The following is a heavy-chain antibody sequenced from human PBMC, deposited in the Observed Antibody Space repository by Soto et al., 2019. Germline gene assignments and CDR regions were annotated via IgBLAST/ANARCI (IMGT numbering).Heavy chain of an antibody. Sequence: GGSLRLSCAASGFTFSSYAMNWVRQAPGKGLEWVSYISSSSSTKFYADSVKGRFTISRDNAKNSLYLQMNSLRDEDTAVYYCARDLPKYCGGDCYSWGQGTLVTVSS. CDR3: ARDLPKYCGGDCYS. CDR1: GFTFSSYA. V-gene: IGHV3-48*02. J-gene: IGHJ4*02. D-gene: IGHD2-21*02. CDR2: ISSSSSTK.